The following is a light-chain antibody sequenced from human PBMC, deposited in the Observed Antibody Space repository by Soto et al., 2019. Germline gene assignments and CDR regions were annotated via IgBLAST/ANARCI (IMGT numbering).Light chain of an antibody. Sequence: IVMTQSPATLSVSQGERATLSFRASQSVSSNLAWYQQKPGQAPRLLIYGASSRATGIPDRFSGSGSGTDFTLTISRLEPEDFAVYYCQHYVNSRTFGQGTKVDIK. CDR2: GAS. CDR3: QHYVNSRT. J-gene: IGKJ1*01. CDR1: QSVSSN. V-gene: IGKV3-20*01.